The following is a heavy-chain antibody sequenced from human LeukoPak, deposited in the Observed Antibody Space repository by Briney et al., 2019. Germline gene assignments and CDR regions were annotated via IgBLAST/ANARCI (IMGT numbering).Heavy chain of an antibody. Sequence: ASVKVSCKASGYTFTSYGISWVRQAPGKGLEWMGGFDPEDGETIYAQKFQGRVTMTEDTSTDTAYMELSSLRSEDTAVYYCATDNYYGSGSTWGQGTMVTVSS. D-gene: IGHD3-10*01. CDR3: ATDNYYGSGST. J-gene: IGHJ3*01. V-gene: IGHV1-24*01. CDR1: GYTFTSYG. CDR2: FDPEDGET.